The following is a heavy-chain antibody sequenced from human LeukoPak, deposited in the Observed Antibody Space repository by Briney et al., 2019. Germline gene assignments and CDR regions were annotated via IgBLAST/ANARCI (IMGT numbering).Heavy chain of an antibody. D-gene: IGHD3-9*01. CDR1: GGSIICYY. V-gene: IGHV4-59*08. J-gene: IGHJ4*02. Sequence: PSETLSLTCTVSGGSIICYYWSWIRQPPGKGLEWIGYIYYSGSTNYNPSLKSRVTISVDTSKNQFSLKVSSVTAADTAVYYCARRAYYDILTGYIDYWGQGTLVTVSS. CDR3: ARRAYYDILTGYIDY. CDR2: IYYSGST.